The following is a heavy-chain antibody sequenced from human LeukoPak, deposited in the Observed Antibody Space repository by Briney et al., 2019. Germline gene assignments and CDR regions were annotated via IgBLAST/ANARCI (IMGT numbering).Heavy chain of an antibody. V-gene: IGHV4-34*01. D-gene: IGHD6-25*01. CDR3: ARRAGRGGGYSSGYVYYFDY. CDR2: TNHSGST. CDR1: GGSFSGYY. J-gene: IGHJ4*02. Sequence: PSETLSLTCAVYGGSFSGYYWSWIRQPPGKGLEWIGETNHSGSTNYNPSLKSRVTISVDTSKNQFSLKLSSVTAADTAVYYCARRAGRGGGYSSGYVYYFDYWGQGTLVTVSS.